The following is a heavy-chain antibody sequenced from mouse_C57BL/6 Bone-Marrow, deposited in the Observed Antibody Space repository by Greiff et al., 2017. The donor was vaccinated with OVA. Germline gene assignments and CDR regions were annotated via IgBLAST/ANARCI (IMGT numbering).Heavy chain of an antibody. D-gene: IGHD2-5*01. CDR1: GYTFTSYD. CDR3: ARSRSNYGGDY. J-gene: IGHJ4*01. Sequence: VQLQQSGPGLVKPGASLKLSCTASGYTFTSYDINWVKQPPGQGLEWIGLIYPRAGSTKYTEKFKGKTTWTVDTSSSTAYMERHSLTSEDSAVYFCARSRSNYGGDYWGQGTSVTVSS. CDR2: IYPRAGST. V-gene: IGHV1-85*01.